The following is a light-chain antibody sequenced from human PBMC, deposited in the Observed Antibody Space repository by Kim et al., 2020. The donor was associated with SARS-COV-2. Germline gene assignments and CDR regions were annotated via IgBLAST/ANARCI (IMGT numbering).Light chain of an antibody. CDR2: GAS. CDR3: QQYGSSLYT. Sequence: LSPGDRATLPCRASQSVSSSYLSWYQQTPGQAPRLLIYGASSRATGIPDRFSGSGSGTDFTLTISRLEPEDFAVYYCQQYGSSLYTFGQGTKLEI. CDR1: QSVSSSY. J-gene: IGKJ2*01. V-gene: IGKV3-20*01.